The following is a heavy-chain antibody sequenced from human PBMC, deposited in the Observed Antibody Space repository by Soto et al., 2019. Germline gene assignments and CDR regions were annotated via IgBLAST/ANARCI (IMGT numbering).Heavy chain of an antibody. CDR1: GFTFSSYG. V-gene: IGHV3-33*01. CDR2: IRYDGSNK. CDR3: ARERTSIHPVFDY. Sequence: VQLVESGGGVVQPGRSLRLSCAASGFTFSSYGMHWVRQAPGKGLEWVAVIRYDGSNKYYADYVKGRVTISRDNSKNTPYLQMNSLRAEDTAVYYCARERTSIHPVFDYWGQGTLVTVSS. J-gene: IGHJ4*02.